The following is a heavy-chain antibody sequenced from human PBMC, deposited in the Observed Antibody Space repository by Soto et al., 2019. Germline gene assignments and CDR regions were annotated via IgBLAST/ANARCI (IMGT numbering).Heavy chain of an antibody. J-gene: IGHJ3*02. D-gene: IGHD6-19*01. V-gene: IGHV1-18*01. Sequence: ASVKVSCKASGYTFTSYAISWVRQAPGQGLEWMGWISAYNGNTNYAQKLQGRVTMTTDTSTTTAYMELRSLRSDDTAVYYCAVAVSGSDVFDIWGQGTVVTVSS. CDR2: ISAYNGNT. CDR1: GYTFTSYA. CDR3: AVAVSGSDVFDI.